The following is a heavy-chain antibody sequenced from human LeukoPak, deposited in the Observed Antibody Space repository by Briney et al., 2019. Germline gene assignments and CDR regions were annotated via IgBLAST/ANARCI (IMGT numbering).Heavy chain of an antibody. V-gene: IGHV3-9*01. CDR1: GFTFDGYA. CDR3: AKDFGATTSYYFDY. CDR2: ISWNGGSI. D-gene: IGHD1-26*01. Sequence: GGSLRLSCAASGFTFDGYAMHWVRHAPGKGLEWVSGISWNGGSIDSADSVKGRFTISRDNAKNSLYLQMDSLRTEDTAFYYCAKDFGATTSYYFDYWGQGTLVTVSS. J-gene: IGHJ4*02.